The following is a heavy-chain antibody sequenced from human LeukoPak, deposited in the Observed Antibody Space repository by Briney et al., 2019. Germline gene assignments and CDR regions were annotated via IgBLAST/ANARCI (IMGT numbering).Heavy chain of an antibody. Sequence: SETLSLTCTVSGGSISSSSYYWGWIRQPPGKGLEWIGSIYYSGSTNYNPSLKSRVTISVDTSKNQFSLKLSSVTAADTAVYYCARVGRGSYFDYWGQGTLVTVSS. CDR3: ARVGRGSYFDY. V-gene: IGHV4-39*07. CDR2: IYYSGST. CDR1: GGSISSSSYY. J-gene: IGHJ4*02. D-gene: IGHD3-16*01.